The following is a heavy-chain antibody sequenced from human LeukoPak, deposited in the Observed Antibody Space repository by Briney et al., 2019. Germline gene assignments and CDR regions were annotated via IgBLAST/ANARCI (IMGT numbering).Heavy chain of an antibody. Sequence: PGGSLRLSCAASGFTFSSYAMSWFRQAPGKWLEWVSAISGSGGSTYYADSVKGRFTISRDNSKNTLYLQMNSLRAEDTAVYYCAKDSIRYFGPMDVWGKGTTVTVSS. D-gene: IGHD3-9*01. CDR3: AKDSIRYFGPMDV. CDR2: ISGSGGST. CDR1: GFTFSSYA. V-gene: IGHV3-23*01. J-gene: IGHJ6*03.